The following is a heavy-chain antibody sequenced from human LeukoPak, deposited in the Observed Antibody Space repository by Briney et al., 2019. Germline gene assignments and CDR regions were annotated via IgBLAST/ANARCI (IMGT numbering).Heavy chain of an antibody. J-gene: IGHJ3*02. CDR2: MNPKSGNT. D-gene: IGHD3-3*01. Sequence: ASVKVSCKASGYTFTSYDINWVRQATRQGLEGMGWMNPKSGNTGYAQKFQGRVTITGNTSISTAYMELSSLRSEDTAVYYCAREAASYDFWSGYYVLGRYDAFDIWGQGTMVTVSS. CDR3: AREAASYDFWSGYYVLGRYDAFDI. CDR1: GYTFTSYD. V-gene: IGHV1-8*03.